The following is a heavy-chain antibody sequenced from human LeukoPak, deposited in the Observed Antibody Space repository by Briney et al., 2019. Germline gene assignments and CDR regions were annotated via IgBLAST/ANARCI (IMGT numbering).Heavy chain of an antibody. V-gene: IGHV4-59*01. CDR3: ARGPSDAFDI. CDR1: GGSISSYY. J-gene: IGHJ3*02. Sequence: SETLSLTCTASGGSISSYYWSWIRQPPGKGLEWIGYIYYSGSTKYNPSLKSRVTILVDTSKNQFSLKLSSVTAADTAVYYCARGPSDAFDIWGQGTKVTVSS. CDR2: IYYSGST.